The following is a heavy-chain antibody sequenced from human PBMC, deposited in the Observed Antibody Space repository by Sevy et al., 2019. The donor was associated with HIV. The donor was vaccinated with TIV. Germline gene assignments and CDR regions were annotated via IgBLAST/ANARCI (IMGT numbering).Heavy chain of an antibody. V-gene: IGHV3-23*01. CDR1: GFTFSSFA. CDR2: ISGSGGST. CDR3: AKHGIVVTRVGYFDY. J-gene: IGHJ4*02. Sequence: GGSLRLSCAASGFTFSSFAISWVRQAPGKGLEWVSDISGSGGSTYYADSVKGRFTISRDNSKNTLYLQMNSLRAEDTAVYYCAKHGIVVTRVGYFDYWGQGTLVTVSS. D-gene: IGHD6-19*01.